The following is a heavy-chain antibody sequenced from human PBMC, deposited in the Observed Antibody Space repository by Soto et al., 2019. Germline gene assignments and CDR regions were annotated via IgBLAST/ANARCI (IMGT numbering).Heavy chain of an antibody. V-gene: IGHV3-33*01. CDR3: GRYFSMVIVAPGY. Sequence: GGSLRLSCAASGFTFSSYAMHWVRQAPGKGLEWVGFIWYDGSNTFYAESVKGRFTISRDNSKNTVYLQINALRAEDTAVYYCGRYFSMVIVAPGYWGQGTLDTVSS. J-gene: IGHJ4*02. CDR1: GFTFSSYA. D-gene: IGHD5-12*01. CDR2: IWYDGSNT.